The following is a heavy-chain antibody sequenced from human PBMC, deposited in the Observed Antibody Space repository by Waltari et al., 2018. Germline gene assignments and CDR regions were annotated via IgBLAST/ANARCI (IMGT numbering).Heavy chain of an antibody. D-gene: IGHD3-22*01. CDR2: SRDKGSSHTT. Sequence: EVQLVESGGGLVQPGGSLRLSCAASGFTLSYHSVDWVRQAPGKGLEWVGRSRDKGSSHTTEYAASVKGRFTISRDDSKNSLYLQMNSLKTEDTAVYYCARGYSYASGAYCSDYWGQGTLVTVSS. V-gene: IGHV3-72*01. CDR3: ARGYSYASGAYCSDY. J-gene: IGHJ4*02. CDR1: GFTLSYHS.